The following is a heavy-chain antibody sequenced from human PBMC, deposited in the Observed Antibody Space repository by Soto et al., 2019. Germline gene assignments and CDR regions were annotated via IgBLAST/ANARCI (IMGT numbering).Heavy chain of an antibody. V-gene: IGHV5-10-1*03. CDR1: GYRFINYW. CDR2: IDPSDSYT. CDR3: VRHGNGTPSYFDF. D-gene: IGHD1-1*01. J-gene: IGHJ4*02. Sequence: EVQLVQSGAEVKKPGESLRLSCQGSGYRFINYWISWVRQMPGKGLEWVGGIDPSDSYTVYSPSFQGHVTISIDTAINTAFLEWRSLQASDTAMYYCVRHGNGTPSYFDFWGRGTLVPVSS.